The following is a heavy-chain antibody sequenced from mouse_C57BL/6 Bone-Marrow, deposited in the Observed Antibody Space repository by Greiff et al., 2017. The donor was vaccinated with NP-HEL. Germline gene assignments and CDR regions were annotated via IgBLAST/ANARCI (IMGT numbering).Heavy chain of an antibody. Sequence: VQLQQSGAGLVRPGASVTLSCKASGYTFTDYEMHWVKQTPVHGLEWIGAIDPETGGTAYNQKFKGKAILTADKSSSTAYMELRSLTSEDSAVYYCTILKDYAMDYWGQGTSVTVSS. V-gene: IGHV1-15*01. CDR2: IDPETGGT. CDR1: GYTFTDYE. CDR3: TILKDYAMDY. J-gene: IGHJ4*01.